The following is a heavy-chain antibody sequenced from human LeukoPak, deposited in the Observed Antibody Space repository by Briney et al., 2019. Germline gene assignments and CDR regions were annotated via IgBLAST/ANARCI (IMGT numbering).Heavy chain of an antibody. J-gene: IGHJ6*02. CDR1: GFTFSSYS. CDR3: ARDTVRGVDYYSMDV. V-gene: IGHV3-21*01. D-gene: IGHD3-10*01. Sequence: GGSLRLSCAASGFTFSSYSMNWVRQAPGKGLEWVSSISSSSSYIYYADSVKGRFTISRDNAKNSLYLQMNSLRAEDTAVYYCARDTVRGVDYYSMDVWGQGTTVTVPS. CDR2: ISSSSSYI.